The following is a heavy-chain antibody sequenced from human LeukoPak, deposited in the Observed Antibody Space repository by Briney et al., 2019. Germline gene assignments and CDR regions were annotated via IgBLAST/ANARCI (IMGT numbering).Heavy chain of an antibody. D-gene: IGHD3-3*01. J-gene: IGHJ4*02. CDR2: ISGSGGST. V-gene: IGHV3-23*01. Sequence: GGSLRFSCAASGFTFSSYAMSWVRQAPGKGLEWVSAISGSGGSTYYADSVKGRFTISRDNSKNTLYLQMNSLRAEDTAVYYCAKPLLEWLLATNFDYWGQGTLVTVSS. CDR3: AKPLLEWLLATNFDY. CDR1: GFTFSSYA.